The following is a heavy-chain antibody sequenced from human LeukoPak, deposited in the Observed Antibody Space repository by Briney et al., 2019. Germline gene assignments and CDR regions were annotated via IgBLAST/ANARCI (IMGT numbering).Heavy chain of an antibody. D-gene: IGHD3-16*02. CDR1: GFTFSSYA. V-gene: IGHV3-30-3*01. J-gene: IGHJ4*02. CDR2: ISYDGSNK. Sequence: GGSLRLSCAASGFTFSSYAMHWVRQAPGKGLEWVAVISYDGSNKYYADSVKGRFTISRDNSKNTLYLQMNSLRAEDTAVYYCAVLIDDYVWGSYRYTGFDYWGQGTLVTVSS. CDR3: AVLIDDYVWGSYRYTGFDY.